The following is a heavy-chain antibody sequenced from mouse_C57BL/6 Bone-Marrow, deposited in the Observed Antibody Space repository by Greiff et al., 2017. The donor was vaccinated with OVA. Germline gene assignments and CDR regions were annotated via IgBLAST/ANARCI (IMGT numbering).Heavy chain of an antibody. V-gene: IGHV1-76*01. J-gene: IGHJ1*03. D-gene: IGHD1-1*01. CDR3: ARDYGSSFWYFDV. CDR2: IYPGSGNT. Sequence: QVQLQQSGAELVRPGASVKLSCKASGYTFTDYYINWVKQRPGQGLEWIARIYPGSGNTYYNEKFKGKATLTAEKSSSTAYMQLSSLTSEDSAVYFCARDYGSSFWYFDVWAQGPRSPSPQ. CDR1: GYTFTDYY.